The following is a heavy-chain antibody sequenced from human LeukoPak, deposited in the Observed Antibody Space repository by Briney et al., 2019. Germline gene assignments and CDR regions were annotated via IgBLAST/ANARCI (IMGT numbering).Heavy chain of an antibody. Sequence: GGSLRLSCEASGLTVITNYMSWVRQAPGKGLEWVSVIYSGGTTYYADSVKGRFTISRDTSKNTVYLQMNSLRAEDTAVYYCAKCSTGAGSFYYHYYMDVWGKGTTVTVSS. V-gene: IGHV3-53*05. CDR2: IYSGGTT. D-gene: IGHD2-8*01. CDR1: GLTVITNY. J-gene: IGHJ6*03. CDR3: AKCSTGAGSFYYHYYMDV.